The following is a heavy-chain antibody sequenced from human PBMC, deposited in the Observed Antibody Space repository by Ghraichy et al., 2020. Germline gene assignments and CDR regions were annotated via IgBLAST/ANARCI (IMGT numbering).Heavy chain of an antibody. CDR3: ARVRKQWLSTDYYYGMDV. CDR2: INHSGST. V-gene: IGHV4-34*01. D-gene: IGHD6-19*01. J-gene: IGHJ6*02. Sequence: ETLSLTCAVYGGSFSGYYWSWIRQPPGKGLEWIGEINHSGSTNYNPSLKSRVTISVDTSKNQFSLKLSSVTAADTAVYYCARVRKQWLSTDYYYGMDVWGQGTTVTVSS. CDR1: GGSFSGYY.